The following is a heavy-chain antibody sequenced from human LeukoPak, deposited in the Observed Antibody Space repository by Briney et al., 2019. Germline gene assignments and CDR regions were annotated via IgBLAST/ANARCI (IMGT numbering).Heavy chain of an antibody. D-gene: IGHD6-6*01. Sequence: ASVKVSCKASGYTFTSYYMHWVRQAPGQGLEWMGIINPSGGSTSYAQKFQGRVTMTRDMSTSTVYMELSSLRSEDTAVYYCASTQQLVRAFDIWGQGTMVTVSS. CDR1: GYTFTSYY. J-gene: IGHJ3*02. CDR2: INPSGGST. V-gene: IGHV1-46*01. CDR3: ASTQQLVRAFDI.